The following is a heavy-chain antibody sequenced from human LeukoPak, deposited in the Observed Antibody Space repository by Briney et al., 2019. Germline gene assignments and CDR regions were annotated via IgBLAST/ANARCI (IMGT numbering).Heavy chain of an antibody. Sequence: SETLSLTCTVSGGSISSYYWSWIRQPPGKGLEWIGYIYTSGSTNYNPSLKSRVTISVDTSKNQFSLKLSSVTAADTAVYYCARQGGYSYGQGYYYYYYMDVWGKGTTVTVSS. CDR2: IYTSGST. CDR1: GGSISSYY. V-gene: IGHV4-4*09. D-gene: IGHD5-18*01. J-gene: IGHJ6*03. CDR3: ARQGGYSYGQGYYYYYYMDV.